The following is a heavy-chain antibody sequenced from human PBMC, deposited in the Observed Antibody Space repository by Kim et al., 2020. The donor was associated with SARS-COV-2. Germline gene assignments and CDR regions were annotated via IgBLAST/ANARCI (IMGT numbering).Heavy chain of an antibody. V-gene: IGHV5-10-1*01. CDR1: GYSFTSYW. CDR3: ARTLGYCSGGSCYSDY. CDR2: IDPSDSYT. Sequence: GESLKISCKGSGYSFTSYWISWVRQMPGKGLEWMGRIDPSDSYTNYSPSFQGHVTISADKSISTAYLQWSSLKASDTAMYYCARTLGYCSGGSCYSDYWGQGTLVTVSS. J-gene: IGHJ4*02. D-gene: IGHD2-15*01.